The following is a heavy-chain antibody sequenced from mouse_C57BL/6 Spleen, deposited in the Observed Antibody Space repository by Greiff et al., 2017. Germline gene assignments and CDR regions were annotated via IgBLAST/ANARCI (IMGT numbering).Heavy chain of an antibody. CDR2: IYPRDGST. CDR3: ARGYYPTDWYFDV. V-gene: IGHV1-78*01. J-gene: IGHJ1*03. CDR1: GYTFTDYS. D-gene: IGHD1-1*01. Sequence: VQLEESDAELVKPGASVKISCKVSGYTFTDYSIHWMKQRPEQGLEWIGYIYPRDGSTKYNEKFKGKATLTADKSSSTAYMHLNSLTSADSAVYACARGYYPTDWYFDVWGTGTTVTVSS.